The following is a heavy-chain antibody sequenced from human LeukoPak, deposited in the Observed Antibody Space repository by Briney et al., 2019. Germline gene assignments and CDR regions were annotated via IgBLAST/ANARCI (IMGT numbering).Heavy chain of an antibody. V-gene: IGHV3-21*01. CDR2: IRFTGSYI. Sequence: GGSLRLSCVASGFTFSHYSMNWVRQAPGKGLEWVSSIRFTGSYIYYADSVKGRFTISRDDAKNLLSLQMISLRAEDTAVYYCTRAAPGRDGNNSDYGGKEPLVPVS. CDR1: GFTFSHYS. D-gene: IGHD5-24*01. CDR3: TRAAPGRDGNNSDY. J-gene: IGHJ4*02.